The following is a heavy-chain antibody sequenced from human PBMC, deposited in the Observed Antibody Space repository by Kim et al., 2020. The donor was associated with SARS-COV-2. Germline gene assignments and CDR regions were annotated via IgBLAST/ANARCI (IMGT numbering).Heavy chain of an antibody. CDR2: INHSGST. CDR3: ARNLDYSSSSYYYAMDV. J-gene: IGHJ6*02. V-gene: IGHV4-34*01. CDR1: GGSFSGFY. Sequence: SENLSLTCAVYGGSFSGFYWSWIRQPPGKGLEWIGEINHSGSTSYNPSLKSRVTISVDTSKNQFSLKLSSVTAADTAVYYCARNLDYSSSSYYYAMDVWGQGTTVTVSS. D-gene: IGHD6-6*01.